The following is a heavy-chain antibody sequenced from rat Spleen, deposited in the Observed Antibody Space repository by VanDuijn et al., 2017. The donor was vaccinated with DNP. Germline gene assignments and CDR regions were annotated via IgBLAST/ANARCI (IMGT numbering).Heavy chain of an antibody. CDR3: STLNYYASLSGYFDH. CDR1: KFTFADFY. V-gene: IGHV7-6*01. Sequence: EVKLLESGGRLVQPGGSLRLSCAASKFTFADFYMSWIRQSPGKAPEWLTFIRNKANSYTTEYNSSVKGRFTIARDDTQNVLYLQMNSLRSEDTATYYCSTLNYYASLSGYFDHWGQGVMVTVSS. J-gene: IGHJ2*01. CDR2: IRNKANSYTT. D-gene: IGHD1-12*01.